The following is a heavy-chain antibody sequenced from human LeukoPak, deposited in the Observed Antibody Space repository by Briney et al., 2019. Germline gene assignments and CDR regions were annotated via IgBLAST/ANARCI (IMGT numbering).Heavy chain of an antibody. J-gene: IGHJ4*02. Sequence: PSETLSLTCTVSGGSISGSSYYWGWIRQPPGKGLEWIGSIYSGSTYYNPSLKSRVTISVDTSKNQFSLKVTSVTAADTAVYYCARVGSGSHEVEVDSWGQGTLVTVSS. CDR3: ARVGSGSHEVEVDS. CDR1: GGSISGSSYY. CDR2: IYSGST. V-gene: IGHV4-39*01. D-gene: IGHD3-10*01.